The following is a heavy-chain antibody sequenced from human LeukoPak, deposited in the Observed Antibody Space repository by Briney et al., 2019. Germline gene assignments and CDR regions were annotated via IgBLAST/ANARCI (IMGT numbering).Heavy chain of an antibody. V-gene: IGHV1-2*02. CDR3: ARFPLRHSSGWSVWDASDDY. D-gene: IGHD6-19*01. Sequence: ASVKVSCKASGYTFTGYYMHWVRQAPGQGLEWMGWINPNSGGTNYAQKFQGRVTMTRDTSISTAYMELSRLRSDDTAVYYCARFPLRHSSGWSVWDASDDYWGQGTLVTVSS. J-gene: IGHJ4*02. CDR1: GYTFTGYY. CDR2: INPNSGGT.